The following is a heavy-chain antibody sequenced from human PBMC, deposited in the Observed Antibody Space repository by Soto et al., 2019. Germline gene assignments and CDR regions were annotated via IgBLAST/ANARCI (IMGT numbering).Heavy chain of an antibody. CDR2: IYYTGST. V-gene: IGHV4-39*01. CDR3: ARQIGRGSWSLDH. Sequence: QLQLQESGPGLVKPAETLSLTCTVSGGSFSSSDYWWGWIRQPPGKGLEWIGSIYYTGSTYYNPSLTSRVIISVDTSKNQFSLRLSSVTAADTAVYYCARQIGRGSWSLDHWGQGTLVTVSS. CDR1: GGSFSSSDYW. D-gene: IGHD6-13*01. J-gene: IGHJ4*02.